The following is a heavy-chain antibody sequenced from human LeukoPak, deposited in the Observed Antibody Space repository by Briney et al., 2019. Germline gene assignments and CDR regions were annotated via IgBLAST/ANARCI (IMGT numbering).Heavy chain of an antibody. J-gene: IGHJ4*02. CDR2: ISYDGSNK. CDR3: ANEYSATDFLSSRHRGYYFDY. CDR1: RFTFSSYG. V-gene: IGHV3-30*18. D-gene: IGHD3-10*01. Sequence: GGSLRLSCAASRFTFSSYGMHWVRQAPGKGLEWVAVISYDGSNKYYADSVKGRFTISRDNSKNTLYLQMNSLRAEDTAVYYCANEYSATDFLSSRHRGYYFDYWGQGTLVTVSS.